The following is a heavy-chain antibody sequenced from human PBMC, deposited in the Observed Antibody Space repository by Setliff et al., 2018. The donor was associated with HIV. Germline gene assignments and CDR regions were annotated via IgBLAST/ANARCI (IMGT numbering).Heavy chain of an antibody. CDR1: GGSMSSYY. J-gene: IGHJ6*03. D-gene: IGHD3-22*01. CDR2: IYYSGST. CDR3: VRTYNDLENYYPHDYYMDV. V-gene: IGHV4-59*08. Sequence: PSETLSLTCTVSGGSMSSYYWSWIRQPPGKGLEWIGYIYYSGSTNYNPSLKSRVTISVDTSKNQFSLKLRSVTAADRAVYYCVRTYNDLENYYPHDYYMDVWGKGTTVTVSS.